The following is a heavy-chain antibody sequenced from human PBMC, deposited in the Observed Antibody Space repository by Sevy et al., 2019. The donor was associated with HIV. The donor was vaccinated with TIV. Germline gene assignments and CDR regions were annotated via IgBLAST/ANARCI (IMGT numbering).Heavy chain of an antibody. D-gene: IGHD3-16*01. J-gene: IGHJ6*02. CDR3: ARIPVLHYSMDV. CDR2: ISSSSNTI. Sequence: GGSLRLSCAASGFTFSSSSMNWVRQAPGKGLEWVSYISSSSNTIYYADSVKGRFTISRDNAKNSLYLQMNSLRDEDRAMSYCARIPVLHYSMDVWGQGTTVTVSS. V-gene: IGHV3-48*02. CDR1: GFTFSSSS.